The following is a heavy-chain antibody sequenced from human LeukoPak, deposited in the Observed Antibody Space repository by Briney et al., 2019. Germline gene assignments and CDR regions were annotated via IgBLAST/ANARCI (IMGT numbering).Heavy chain of an antibody. CDR2: MNPNSGNT. CDR3: ARGWLQLRENAFDI. D-gene: IGHD5-24*01. CDR1: GYTFTSYD. Sequence: ASVKVSCKASGYTFTSYDINWVRQATGQGLEWMGWMNPNSGNTGYAQKFQGRVTITRNTSISTAYMELSSLRSEDTAVYYCARGWLQLRENAFDIWGQGTMVTVSS. J-gene: IGHJ3*02. V-gene: IGHV1-8*03.